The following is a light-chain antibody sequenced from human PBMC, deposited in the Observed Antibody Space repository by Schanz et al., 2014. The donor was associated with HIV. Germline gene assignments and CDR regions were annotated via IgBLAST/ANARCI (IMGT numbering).Light chain of an antibody. Sequence: QSALTQPASVSGAPGQSITISCTGTSSDVGAYNYVPRYQQHPGKAPKLMIYDVSNRPSGVSNRFSGSKSGNTASLTISGLQAEDEADYYCSSYTGTTTLVFGGGTKLTVL. V-gene: IGLV2-14*03. CDR3: SSYTGTTTLV. CDR2: DVS. CDR1: SSDVGAYNY. J-gene: IGLJ3*02.